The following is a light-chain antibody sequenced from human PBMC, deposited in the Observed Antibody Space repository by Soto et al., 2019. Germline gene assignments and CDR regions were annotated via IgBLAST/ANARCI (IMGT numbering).Light chain of an antibody. J-gene: IGLJ1*01. V-gene: IGLV1-47*01. CDR3: AAWDDSLSGFV. CDR2: RNN. Sequence: QSVLTQPPSASGAPGQRVTLSCSGSSSNTGSNYVYWYQQLPGTAPKLLIYRNNQRPSGVPDRFSGSKSGTSASLAISGLRSEDEADYSCAAWDDSLSGFVFGAGTKVTVL. CDR1: SSNTGSNY.